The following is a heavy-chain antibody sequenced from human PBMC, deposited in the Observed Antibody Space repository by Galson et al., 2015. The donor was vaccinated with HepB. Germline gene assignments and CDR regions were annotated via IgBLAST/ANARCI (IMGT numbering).Heavy chain of an antibody. J-gene: IGHJ6*02. Sequence: SLRLSCAASGFTFSNAWMNWVRQAPGKGLEWVGRIKSKTDGGTTDYAAPVKGRFTISRDDSKNTLYLQMNSLKTEDTAVYYCTASGPPYGDYSYYYYYGMDVWGQGTTVTVSS. D-gene: IGHD4-17*01. V-gene: IGHV3-15*07. CDR2: IKSKTDGGTT. CDR1: GFTFSNAW. CDR3: TASGPPYGDYSYYYYYGMDV.